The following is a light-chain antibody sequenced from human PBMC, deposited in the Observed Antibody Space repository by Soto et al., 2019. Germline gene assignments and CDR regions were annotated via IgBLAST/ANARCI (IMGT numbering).Light chain of an antibody. V-gene: IGKV3-15*01. Sequence: EIVLTQSPGTLSLSPGERATLSCRASQSVRDNLAWYQQKRGQAPRLLIYGTSIRATGIPASFSGSGSGTEFTLTISSLQSEDFAVYYCQQYDNWPITFGGGTKVDIK. J-gene: IGKJ4*01. CDR2: GTS. CDR1: QSVRDN. CDR3: QQYDNWPIT.